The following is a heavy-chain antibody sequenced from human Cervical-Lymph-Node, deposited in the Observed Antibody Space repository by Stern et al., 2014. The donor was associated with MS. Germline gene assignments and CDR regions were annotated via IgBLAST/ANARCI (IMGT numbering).Heavy chain of an antibody. CDR2: INGDNGNR. V-gene: IGHV1-18*01. D-gene: IGHD6-13*01. CDR3: ARGTSSWDF. Sequence: VPLVESGAEVKKPGASVKVSCKASGYTLTIYAITWVRQAPGQGLEWMGWINGDNGNRKYAQKFQGRVTMTTDTSTNTAYMDRRSLRSDDTAVYYCARGTSSWDFWGQGTLVTVSS. CDR1: GYTLTIYA. J-gene: IGHJ4*02.